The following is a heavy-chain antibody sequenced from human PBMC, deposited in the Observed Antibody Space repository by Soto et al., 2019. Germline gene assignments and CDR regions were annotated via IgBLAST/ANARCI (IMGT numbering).Heavy chain of an antibody. J-gene: IGHJ4*02. V-gene: IGHV3-30*18. CDR1: GFTFSSYG. Sequence: PEGSLRRSCVASGFTFSSYGLHWVRQAAGKGLEWVAVISYDGSNKYYADSVKGRFTISRDNSKNTLYLQMNSLRAEDTAVYYWAKDLIAGAGVFDYWGQGTLVTVSS. CDR3: AKDLIAGAGVFDY. CDR2: ISYDGSNK. D-gene: IGHD6-19*01.